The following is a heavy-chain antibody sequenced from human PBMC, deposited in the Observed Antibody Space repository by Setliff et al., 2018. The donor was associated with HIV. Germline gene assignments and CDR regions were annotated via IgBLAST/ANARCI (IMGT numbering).Heavy chain of an antibody. V-gene: IGHV3-48*01. D-gene: IGHD3-22*01. CDR3: ARTNNNYYYDTSDYFAGYYFDS. CDR2: ISSSSSTI. J-gene: IGHJ4*02. Sequence: GGSLRLSCAASGFTFSSYSMNWVRQAPGKGLEWVSYISSSSSTIYYADSVKGRFTISRDNAKNSMFLQMNSLRAEDTAVYYCARTNNNYYYDTSDYFAGYYFDSWGQGTLVTVSS. CDR1: GFTFSSYS.